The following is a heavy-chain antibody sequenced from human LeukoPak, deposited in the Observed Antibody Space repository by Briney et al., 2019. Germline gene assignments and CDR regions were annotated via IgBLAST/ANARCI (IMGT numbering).Heavy chain of an antibody. Sequence: SQTLSLTCTVSGGSISSGGYYWSWIRQHPGKGLEWIGHIYYSGTSFYNPSLTSRVTISVDTSKNQFSLKLTSVNDADTAAYYCARIERSSYSLGFDYWGQGTLVTVSS. V-gene: IGHV4-31*03. D-gene: IGHD6-6*01. CDR1: GGSISSGGYY. CDR3: ARIERSSYSLGFDY. CDR2: IYYSGTS. J-gene: IGHJ4*02.